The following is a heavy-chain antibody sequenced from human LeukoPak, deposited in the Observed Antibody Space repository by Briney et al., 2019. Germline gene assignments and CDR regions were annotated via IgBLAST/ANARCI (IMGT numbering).Heavy chain of an antibody. D-gene: IGHD3-10*01. Sequence: GGSLRLSCAASGFTFSDYFMSWVRQAPGKGLEWVAIISFDGSNEHYARSVTGRFSISRDNAQNTLYLQMNSLRAEDTAVYYCARDGGEGESDWFDPWGQGTLVTVSS. V-gene: IGHV3-30*03. CDR1: GFTFSDYF. CDR3: ARDGGEGESDWFDP. CDR2: ISFDGSNE. J-gene: IGHJ5*02.